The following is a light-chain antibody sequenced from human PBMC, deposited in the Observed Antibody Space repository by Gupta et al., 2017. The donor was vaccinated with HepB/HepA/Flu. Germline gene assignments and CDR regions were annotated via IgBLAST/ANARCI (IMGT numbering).Light chain of an antibody. CDR3: QQYGSSPLCS. J-gene: IGKJ2*04. CDR2: GAS. Sequence: EIVLTQSPGTLSLSPGERATLSCRANQSVSSSYLAWYQQKPGQAPRLLIYGASSRATGIPDRFSGSGSGTDFTLTISRLEPEDFAVYYCQQYGSSPLCSFGQGTKLEIK. CDR1: QSVSSSY. V-gene: IGKV3-20*01.